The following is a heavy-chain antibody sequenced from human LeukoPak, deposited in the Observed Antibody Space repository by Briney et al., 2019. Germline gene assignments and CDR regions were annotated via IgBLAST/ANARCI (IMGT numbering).Heavy chain of an antibody. V-gene: IGHV4-59*01. J-gene: IGHJ4*02. Sequence: PSETLSLTCTVSGGSISSYYWSWIRQPPGKGLEWIGYIYYSGSTNYNPSLKSRVIISVDTSKNQFSLKLSSVTAADTAVYYCARSVTKHSIVGANMYYFDYWGQGTLVTVSS. CDR3: ARSVTKHSIVGANMYYFDY. CDR1: GGSISSYY. CDR2: IYYSGST. D-gene: IGHD1-26*01.